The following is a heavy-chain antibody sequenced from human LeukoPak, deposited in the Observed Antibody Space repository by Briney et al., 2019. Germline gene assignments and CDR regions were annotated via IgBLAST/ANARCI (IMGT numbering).Heavy chain of an antibody. V-gene: IGHV3-11*01. D-gene: IGHD2-15*01. CDR2: ISSSGSTI. J-gene: IGHJ4*02. CDR3: AKAPVTSCRGAFCYPFDS. Sequence: GGSLRLSCAASGFTFSDYYMSWIRQAPGKGLEWVSYISSSGSTIYYADSVKGRLTISRDNAKNSLYLQMNSLRAEDAAVYYCAKAPVTSCRGAFCYPFDSWGQGTLVTVSS. CDR1: GFTFSDYY.